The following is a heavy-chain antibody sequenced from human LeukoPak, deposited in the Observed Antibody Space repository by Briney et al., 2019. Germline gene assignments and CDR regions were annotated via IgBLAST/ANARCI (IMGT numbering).Heavy chain of an antibody. J-gene: IGHJ6*02. CDR3: AQTRYCSSTSCYEGLRVYYYYGMDV. V-gene: IGHV1-69*13. Sequence: SVKVSCKASGYTFTSYAMHWVRQTPGQGLEWMGGIIPIFGTANYAQKFQGRVTITADESTSTAYMELSSLRSEDTAVYYCAQTRYCSSTSCYEGLRVYYYYGMDVWGQGTTVTVSS. CDR2: IIPIFGTA. CDR1: GYTFTSYA. D-gene: IGHD2-2*01.